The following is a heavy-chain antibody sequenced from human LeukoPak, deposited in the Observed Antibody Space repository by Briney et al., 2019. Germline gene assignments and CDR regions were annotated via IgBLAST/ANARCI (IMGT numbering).Heavy chain of an antibody. CDR3: ARDGYGYNDGNGPSDY. CDR2: ISYDGSNQ. J-gene: IGHJ4*02. CDR1: EFTFSSYG. Sequence: GGSLRLSCAASEFTFSSYGMHWVRQAPGKGLEWVAVISYDGSNQYYADSVKGRFTISRDNSKNTLYLQMNSLRAEDTAVYYCARDGYGYNDGNGPSDYWGQGTLVTVSS. V-gene: IGHV3-30*03. D-gene: IGHD5-18*01.